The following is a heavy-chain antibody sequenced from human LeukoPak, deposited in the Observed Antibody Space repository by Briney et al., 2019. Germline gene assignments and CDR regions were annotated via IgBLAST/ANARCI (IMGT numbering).Heavy chain of an antibody. CDR2: INHSGST. Sequence: SETLSLTCAVYGGSFSGYYWSWIRQPPGKGLEWIGEINHSGSTNYNPSLKSRVTISVDTSKNQFSLKLSSVTAADTAVYYCARGYYYYVMDVWGQGTTVTVSS. V-gene: IGHV4-34*01. CDR3: ARGYYYYVMDV. CDR1: GGSFSGYY. J-gene: IGHJ6*02.